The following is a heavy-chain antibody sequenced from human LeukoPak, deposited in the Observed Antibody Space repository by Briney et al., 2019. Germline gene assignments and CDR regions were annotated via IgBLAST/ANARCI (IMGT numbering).Heavy chain of an antibody. CDR3: ARDKDYGFDY. Sequence: GGSLRLSCAASGFTLSSYSMNWVRQAPGKGLEWVSYIGTTTTIDYADSVKGRFTISRDNAQNSLFLQMNSLRDEDTAAYYCARDKDYGFDYWGQGTLVTVSS. V-gene: IGHV3-48*02. CDR1: GFTLSSYS. CDR2: IGTTTTI. D-gene: IGHD4-17*01. J-gene: IGHJ4*02.